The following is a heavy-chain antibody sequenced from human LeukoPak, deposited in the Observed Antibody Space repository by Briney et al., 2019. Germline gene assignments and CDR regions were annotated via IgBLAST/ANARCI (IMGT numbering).Heavy chain of an antibody. J-gene: IGHJ4*02. CDR1: GGSFSGYY. CDR3: ARGSHSSGYTDFDY. V-gene: IGHV4-34*01. CDR2: INHSGST. D-gene: IGHD3-22*01. Sequence: SETLSLTCAVYGGSFSGYYWSWIRQPPGKGLEWIGEINHSGSTNYNPSLKSRVTISVDTSKNQFSLKLSSVTAADTAVYYSARGSHSSGYTDFDYWGQGTLVTVSS.